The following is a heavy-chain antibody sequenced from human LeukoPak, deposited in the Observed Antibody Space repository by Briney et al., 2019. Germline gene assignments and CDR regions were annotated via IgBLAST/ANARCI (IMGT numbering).Heavy chain of an antibody. CDR3: AKDTIDDYGDYGYFDY. Sequence: GGSLRLSCAASGLTFSSYAMSWVRQAPGKGLEWVSAISGSGGSTYYADSVKGRFTISRDNSKNTLYLQMNSLRAEDTAVYYCAKDTIDDYGDYGYFDYWGQGTLVTVSS. CDR1: GLTFSSYA. CDR2: ISGSGGST. V-gene: IGHV3-23*01. D-gene: IGHD4-17*01. J-gene: IGHJ4*02.